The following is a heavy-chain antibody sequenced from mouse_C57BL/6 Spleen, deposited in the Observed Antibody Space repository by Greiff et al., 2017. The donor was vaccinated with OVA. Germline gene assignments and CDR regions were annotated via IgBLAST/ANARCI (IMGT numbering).Heavy chain of an antibody. V-gene: IGHV5-9*01. J-gene: IGHJ2*01. CDR3: ASHGFTTLVESLDY. CDR1: GFTFSSYT. Sequence: DVKLVASGGGLVKPGGSLKLSCAASGFTFSSYTMSWVRPTPEKRLEWVATISGGGGNTYYPERVKGRFSISSDNAKNTLYLQMSSWRSEDTALYYCASHGFTTLVESLDYWGQGTTLTVSS. D-gene: IGHD1-1*01. CDR2: ISGGGGNT.